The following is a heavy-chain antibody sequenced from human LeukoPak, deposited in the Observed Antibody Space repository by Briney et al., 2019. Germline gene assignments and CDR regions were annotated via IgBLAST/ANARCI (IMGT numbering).Heavy chain of an antibody. CDR1: GFTFSSYW. Sequence: GGSLRLSCAASGFTFSSYWMSWARQAPGKGLEWVANIKQDGSEKYYVDSVKGRFTISRDNAKNSLYLQMNSLRAEDTAVYYCARCSRQYYYGSGTPPDWFDPWGQGTLVTVSS. J-gene: IGHJ5*02. D-gene: IGHD3-10*01. CDR2: IKQDGSEK. V-gene: IGHV3-7*01. CDR3: ARCSRQYYYGSGTPPDWFDP.